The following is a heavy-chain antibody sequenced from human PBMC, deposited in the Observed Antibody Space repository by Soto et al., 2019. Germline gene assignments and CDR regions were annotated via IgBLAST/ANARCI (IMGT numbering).Heavy chain of an antibody. J-gene: IGHJ5*01. D-gene: IGHD2-15*01. V-gene: IGHV4-30-4*01. Sequence: PSETLSLTCSVSGDSISTVDYFWAWIRQPPGQTLEYIGYIYKSATTYYNPSFESRLPISLDTSKSQFSLTVTSVTAGDTAVYFCARGRYCLTGSCFPNWFDSWGRGTLVTV. CDR2: IYKSATT. CDR3: ARGRYCLTGSCFPNWFDS. CDR1: GDSISTVDYF.